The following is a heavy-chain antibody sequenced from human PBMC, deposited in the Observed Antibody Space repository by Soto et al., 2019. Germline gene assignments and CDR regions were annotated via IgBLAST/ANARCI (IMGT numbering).Heavy chain of an antibody. D-gene: IGHD5-18*01. CDR1: GFKSVDYA. CDR2: ISSSSSYI. V-gene: IGHV3-21*01. CDR3: ARDNGDTAMAPYFDY. Sequence: SLRLSCAASGFKSVDYAMGWVRQAPGKGLEWVAAISSSSSYIYYADSVKGRFTISRDNAKNSLYLQMNSLRAEDTAVYYCARDNGDTAMAPYFDYWGQGTLVTVSS. J-gene: IGHJ4*02.